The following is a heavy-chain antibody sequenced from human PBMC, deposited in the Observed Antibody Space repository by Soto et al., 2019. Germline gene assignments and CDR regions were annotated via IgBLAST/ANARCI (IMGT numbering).Heavy chain of an antibody. CDR1: GFTFSSFA. Sequence: GGSLRLSCAASGFTFSSFAMHWVRQAPGKGLEWVAIISYDGRNIYYADSVRGRFTISRDKSKDTPYLQLDSLRAEDTAVYHCARGSSSAWLLDNWGQGTLVTVSS. V-gene: IGHV3-30*04. CDR3: ARGSSSAWLLDN. CDR2: ISYDGRNI. D-gene: IGHD6-25*01. J-gene: IGHJ4*02.